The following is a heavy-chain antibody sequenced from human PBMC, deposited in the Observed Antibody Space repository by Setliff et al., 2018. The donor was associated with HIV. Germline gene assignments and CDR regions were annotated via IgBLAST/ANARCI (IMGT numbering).Heavy chain of an antibody. J-gene: IGHJ6*03. V-gene: IGHV3-30*02. CDR3: AKDAGYCSGESCYFYMDV. D-gene: IGHD2-8*02. CDR1: GFIFENHA. Sequence: GESLKISCVVSGFIFENHAMHWVRRAPGKGLEWLTLLRQDVNKDYYGDSVKGRFTITRDNSKKTLYLYMNNLRSEDTAVYYCAKDAGYCSGESCYFYMDVWGKGTTGTAP. CDR2: LRQDVNKD.